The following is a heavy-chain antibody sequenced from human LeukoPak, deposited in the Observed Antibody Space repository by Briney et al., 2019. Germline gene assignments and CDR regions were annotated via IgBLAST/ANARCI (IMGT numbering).Heavy chain of an antibody. D-gene: IGHD2-2*01. V-gene: IGHV3-49*03. CDR1: GFSFGDYA. CDR3: SRPGSSCIRTSCPEYFQY. J-gene: IGHJ1*01. Sequence: QPGRSLRLSCTASGFSFGDYAMSWFRQAPGKGLEWVSLIKSKAFGGTTEYAASVKGRFTISRDDSKDIAYLQMNSLKIEDTAVYYCSRPGSSCIRTSCPEYFQYWSQGTLVTVSS. CDR2: IKSKAFGGTT.